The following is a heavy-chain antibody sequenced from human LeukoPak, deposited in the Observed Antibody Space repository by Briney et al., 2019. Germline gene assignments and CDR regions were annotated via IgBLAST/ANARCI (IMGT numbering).Heavy chain of an antibody. D-gene: IGHD4-17*01. V-gene: IGHV3-23*01. Sequence: GGSLRLSCAASGFTFSTYAMSWVRQAPGKGLEWVSALSNSGGSGGSTYYADSVKGRFTISRDNSKSTLYLQLSSLRAEDTAVYFCARSTFGDPYYYYYMDVWGKGTTVTVSS. CDR3: ARSTFGDPYYYYYMDV. J-gene: IGHJ6*03. CDR1: GFTFSTYA. CDR2: LSNSGGSGGST.